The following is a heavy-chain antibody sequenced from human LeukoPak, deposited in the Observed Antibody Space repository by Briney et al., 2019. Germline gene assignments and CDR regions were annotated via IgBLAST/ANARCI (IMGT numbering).Heavy chain of an antibody. CDR1: GFTFSSYA. CDR3: ARAGIAAAGSPFDY. D-gene: IGHD6-13*01. J-gene: IGHJ4*02. CDR2: ISYDGSNK. V-gene: IGHV3-30*04. Sequence: GGSLRLSCAASGFTFSSYAMHWVRQDPGKGLEWVAVISYDGSNKYYADSVKGRFTISRDNSKNTLYLQMNSLRAEDTAVYYCARAGIAAAGSPFDYWGQGTLVTVSS.